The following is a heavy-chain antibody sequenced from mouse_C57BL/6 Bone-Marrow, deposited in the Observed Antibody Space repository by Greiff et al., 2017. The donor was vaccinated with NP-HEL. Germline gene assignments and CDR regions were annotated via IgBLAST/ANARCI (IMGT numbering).Heavy chain of an antibody. V-gene: IGHV5-6*01. J-gene: IGHJ1*03. CDR3: ARPPVGRYFDV. CDR1: GFTFSSYG. Sequence: EVKLVESGGDLVKPGGSLKLSCAASGFTFSSYGMSWVRQTPDKRLEWVATISSGGSYTYYPDSVKGRFTISRDNAKNTLYLQMSSLKSEDTAMYYWARPPVGRYFDVWGTGTTVTVSS. CDR2: ISSGGSYT. D-gene: IGHD4-1*01.